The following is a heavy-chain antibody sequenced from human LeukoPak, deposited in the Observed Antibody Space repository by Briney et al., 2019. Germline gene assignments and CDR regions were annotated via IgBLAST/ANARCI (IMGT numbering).Heavy chain of an antibody. CDR1: GFSFSSHA. J-gene: IGHJ5*02. CDR3: AKALDYYDSSGYP. CDR2: ISISGDDT. V-gene: IGHV3-23*01. D-gene: IGHD3-22*01. Sequence: PGGSLRLSCATSGFSFSSHAMTWVRQAPGKGLEWLSAISISGDDTYYADSVKGRFTISRDNSKNTLYLQMNSLRAEDTAVYYCAKALDYYDSSGYPWGQGTLVTVSS.